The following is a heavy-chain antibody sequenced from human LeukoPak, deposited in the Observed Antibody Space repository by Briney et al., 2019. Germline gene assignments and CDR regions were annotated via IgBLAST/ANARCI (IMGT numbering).Heavy chain of an antibody. Sequence: GGSLRLSCAASGFTFSSYGMHWVRQAPGKGLEWVAVIWYDGSSKYYADSAKGRFTISRDNSKNTLYLQMNSLRAEDTAVYYCARGTYYYDSSGYYLTDYWGQGTLVTVSS. CDR2: IWYDGSSK. V-gene: IGHV3-33*01. CDR1: GFTFSSYG. CDR3: ARGTYYYDSSGYYLTDY. J-gene: IGHJ4*02. D-gene: IGHD3-22*01.